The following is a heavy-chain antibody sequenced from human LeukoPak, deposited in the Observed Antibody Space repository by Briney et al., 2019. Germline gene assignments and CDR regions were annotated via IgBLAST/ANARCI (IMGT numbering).Heavy chain of an antibody. CDR3: ARDYYASGTYIFDY. CDR2: INWNGGST. Sequence: PGGSLRLSCATSGFTFDDYGMSWVRQVPGKGLEWVSGINWNGGSTGYAGSVKGRFTISRDNAENSLYLQMNSLRAEDTALYYCARDYYASGTYIFDYWGQGTLVTVSS. V-gene: IGHV3-20*04. CDR1: GFTFDDYG. J-gene: IGHJ4*02. D-gene: IGHD3-10*01.